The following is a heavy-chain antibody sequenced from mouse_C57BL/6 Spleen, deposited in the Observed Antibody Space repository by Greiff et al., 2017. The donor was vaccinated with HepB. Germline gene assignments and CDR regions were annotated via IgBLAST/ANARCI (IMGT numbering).Heavy chain of an antibody. V-gene: IGHV1-18*01. Sequence: EVQLQQSGPELVKPGASVKIPCKASGYTFTDYNMDWVKQSHGKSLEWIGDINPNNGGTIYNQKFKGKATLTVDKSSSTAYMELRSLTSEDTAVYYCARHGILRYPWYFDVWGTGTTVTVSS. J-gene: IGHJ1*03. D-gene: IGHD1-1*01. CDR3: ARHGILRYPWYFDV. CDR2: INPNNGGT. CDR1: GYTFTDYN.